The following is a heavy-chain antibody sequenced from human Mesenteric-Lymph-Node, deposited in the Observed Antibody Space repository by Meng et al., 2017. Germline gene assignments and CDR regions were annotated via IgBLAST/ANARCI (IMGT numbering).Heavy chain of an antibody. V-gene: IGHV3-64*01. CDR2: INWNGGST. D-gene: IGHD6-19*01. CDR3: ARSLVPIAVAGAIDY. J-gene: IGHJ4*02. CDR1: GFTFSSYA. Sequence: GESLKISCAASGFTFSSYAMSWVRQAPGKGLEWVSGINWNGGSTYYANSVKGRFTISRDNSKNTLYLQMGSLRAEDMAVYYCARSLVPIAVAGAIDYWGQGTLVTVSS.